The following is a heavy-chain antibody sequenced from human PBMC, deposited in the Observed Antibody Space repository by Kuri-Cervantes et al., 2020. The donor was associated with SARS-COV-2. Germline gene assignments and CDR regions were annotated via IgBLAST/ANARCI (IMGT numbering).Heavy chain of an antibody. CDR2: IIPILGTA. Sequence: SVKVSCKASGGTFSSYAISWVRQAPGQGLEWMGRIIPILGTANYAQKLQGRVTITADKSTSTAYMELSSLRSEDTAVYYCARDGSKGKYFQHWGQGTLVTVSS. CDR1: GGTFSSYA. J-gene: IGHJ1*01. CDR3: ARDGSKGKYFQH. V-gene: IGHV1-69*04. D-gene: IGHD3-10*01.